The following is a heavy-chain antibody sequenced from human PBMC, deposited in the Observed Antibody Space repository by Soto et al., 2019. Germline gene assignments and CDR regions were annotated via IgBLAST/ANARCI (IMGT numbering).Heavy chain of an antibody. Sequence: GGSLRLSCAASGFTFSSYAMSWVRQAPGKGLEWVSAISGSGGSTYYADSVKGRFTISRDNSKNTLYLQMNSLRAEDTAVYYCAKDLGATIRLYYFDYWGQGTLVTVSS. J-gene: IGHJ4*02. V-gene: IGHV3-23*01. D-gene: IGHD5-12*01. CDR2: ISGSGGST. CDR3: AKDLGATIRLYYFDY. CDR1: GFTFSSYA.